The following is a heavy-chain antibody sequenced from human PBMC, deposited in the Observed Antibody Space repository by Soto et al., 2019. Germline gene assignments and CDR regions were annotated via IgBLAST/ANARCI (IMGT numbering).Heavy chain of an antibody. CDR2: INAGNGNT. V-gene: IGHV1-3*05. D-gene: IGHD3-22*01. Sequence: QVQLVQSGAEEKKPGASVKVSCKASGYTFTNYAMHWVRQAPGQRLEWMGWINAGNGNTNYSQKFQGRVTMTRNTSTSTAYMELSSLRSEDTAVYYCARGFPIGFDPWGQGTMVTVSS. CDR1: GYTFTNYA. CDR3: ARGFPIGFDP. J-gene: IGHJ5*02.